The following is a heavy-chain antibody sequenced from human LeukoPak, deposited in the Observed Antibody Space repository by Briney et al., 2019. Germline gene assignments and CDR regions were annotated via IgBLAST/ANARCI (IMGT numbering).Heavy chain of an antibody. D-gene: IGHD1-1*01. Sequence: PGGSLRLPGQAPGLTFSSSWINGFGKARGKGLVWVSRITPDGRSTNYADSVKDRFTISRDNAKNTLYLQMNSLRAEDTAVYYCATAGNYYFDYWGQGTLVTVSS. CDR3: ATAGNYYFDY. V-gene: IGHV3-74*01. J-gene: IGHJ4*02. CDR1: GLTFSSSW. CDR2: ITPDGRST.